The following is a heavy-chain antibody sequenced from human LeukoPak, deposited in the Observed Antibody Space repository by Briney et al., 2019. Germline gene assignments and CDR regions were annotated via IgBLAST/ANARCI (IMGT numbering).Heavy chain of an antibody. CDR3: ARDAMRYSNYDYFDY. CDR1: GGSISSYY. V-gene: IGHV4-4*07. D-gene: IGHD4-11*01. CDR2: IYTSGST. Sequence: SKTLSLTCTVSGGSISSYYWSWIRQPAGKGLEWIGRIYTSGSTNYNPSLKSRVTMSVDTSKSQFSLKLSSVTAADTAVYYCARDAMRYSNYDYFDYWGQGTLVTVSS. J-gene: IGHJ4*02.